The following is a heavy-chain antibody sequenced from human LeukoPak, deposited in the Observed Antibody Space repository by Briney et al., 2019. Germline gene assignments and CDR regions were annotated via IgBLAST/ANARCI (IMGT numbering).Heavy chain of an antibody. Sequence: GGSLRLSCAGSGFTGGINDYMSWVRQAPGKGLEWVSVIYSSGNTYYADSVRGRFTISRDKSKNTLYLQMNSLTVEDTAMHYCTRTDLWVSWGQGAQVTVSS. V-gene: IGHV3-66*01. CDR1: GFTGGINDY. CDR3: TRTDLWVS. D-gene: IGHD1-26*01. J-gene: IGHJ5*02. CDR2: IYSSGNT.